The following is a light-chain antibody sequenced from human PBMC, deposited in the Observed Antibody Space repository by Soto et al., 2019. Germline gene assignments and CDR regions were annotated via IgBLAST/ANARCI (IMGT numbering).Light chain of an antibody. CDR1: QSLSSSY. CDR3: QRFGTSPPWT. V-gene: IGKV3-20*01. Sequence: EIVLTQSPGTLSFASGERATLSFRASQSLSSSYLAWYQQKPGQAPRLLIYGTSIRATGIPDRFSGSGSGTDFTLTITRLEPEDFAVYYCQRFGTSPPWTFGQGTKVDIK. J-gene: IGKJ1*01. CDR2: GTS.